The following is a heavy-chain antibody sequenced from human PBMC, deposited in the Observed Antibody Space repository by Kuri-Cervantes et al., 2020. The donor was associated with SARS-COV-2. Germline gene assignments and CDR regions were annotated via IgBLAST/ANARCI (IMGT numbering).Heavy chain of an antibody. Sequence: GGPLRSPCPAPGSTFSSYAMHWFRQAPGKGLEWVAVISYDGSNKYYADSVKGRFTISRDNSKNTLYLQMSSLRSEDTAVYYCARGPDYDFWSGYYLGVMDVWGQGTTVTVSS. V-gene: IGHV3-30*14. CDR2: ISYDGSNK. CDR3: ARGPDYDFWSGYYLGVMDV. J-gene: IGHJ6*02. D-gene: IGHD3-3*01. CDR1: GSTFSSYA.